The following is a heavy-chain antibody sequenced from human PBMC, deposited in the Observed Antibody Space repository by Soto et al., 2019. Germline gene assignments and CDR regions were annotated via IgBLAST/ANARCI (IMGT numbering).Heavy chain of an antibody. CDR2: IYYSGST. J-gene: IGHJ6*03. CDR3: ARGGYGSGSYYYYYYYMDV. D-gene: IGHD3-10*01. CDR1: GGSISSSSYY. Sequence: SETLSLTCTVSGGSISSSSYYWGWIRQPPGKGLEWIGSIYYSGSTYYNPSLKSRVTISVDTSKNQFSLKLSSVTAADTAVYYCARGGYGSGSYYYYYYYMDVWGKGTTVTVSS. V-gene: IGHV4-39*01.